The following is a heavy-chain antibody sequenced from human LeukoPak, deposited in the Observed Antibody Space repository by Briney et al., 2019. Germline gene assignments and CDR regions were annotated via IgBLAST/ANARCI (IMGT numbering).Heavy chain of an antibody. CDR3: ARDALVVYAFDI. CDR1: GFTFSSYG. J-gene: IGHJ3*02. V-gene: IGHV3-33*01. CDR2: IWYDGSNK. D-gene: IGHD2-8*02. Sequence: GGSLRLSCAASGFTFSSYGMHRVRQAPGKGLEWVAVIWYDGSNKYYADSVKGRFTISRDNSKNTLYLQMNSLRAEDTAVYYCARDALVVYAFDIWGQGTMVTVSS.